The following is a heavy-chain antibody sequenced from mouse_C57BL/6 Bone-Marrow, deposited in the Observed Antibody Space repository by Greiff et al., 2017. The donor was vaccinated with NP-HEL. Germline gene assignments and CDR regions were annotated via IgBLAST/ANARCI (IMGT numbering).Heavy chain of an antibody. Sequence: EVKVVESGGGLVKPGGSLKLSCAASGFTFSSYAMSWVRQTPEKRLEWVATISDGGSYTYYPDNVKGRFTISRDNAKNNLYLQMSHLKSEDTAMYYCAREIGDYFDYWGQGTTRTVSS. CDR1: GFTFSSYA. CDR3: AREIGDYFDY. V-gene: IGHV5-4*01. CDR2: ISDGGSYT. D-gene: IGHD2-14*01. J-gene: IGHJ2*01.